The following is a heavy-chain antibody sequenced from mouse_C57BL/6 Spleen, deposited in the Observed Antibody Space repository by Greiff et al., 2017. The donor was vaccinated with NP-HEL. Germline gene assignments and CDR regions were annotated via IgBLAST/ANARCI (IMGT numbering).Heavy chain of an antibody. CDR1: GFTFSSYA. J-gene: IGHJ2*01. Sequence: EVHLVESGGGLVKPGGSLKLSCAASGFTFSSYAMSWVRQTPEKRLEWVATISDGGSYTYYPDNVKGRFTISRDNAKNNLYLQMSHLKSEDTAMYYCARDTVATKGYYFDYWGQGTTLTVSS. D-gene: IGHD1-1*01. CDR2: ISDGGSYT. CDR3: ARDTVATKGYYFDY. V-gene: IGHV5-4*01.